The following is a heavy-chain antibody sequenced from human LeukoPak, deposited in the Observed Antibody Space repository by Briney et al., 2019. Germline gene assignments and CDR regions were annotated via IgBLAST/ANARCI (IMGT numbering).Heavy chain of an antibody. V-gene: IGHV1-2*02. CDR3: ARDPAPRSVLRFFEWSTNWFDP. J-gene: IGHJ5*02. CDR1: GYTFTGYY. Sequence: GASVKVSCKASGYTFTGYYMHWVRQAPGQGHEWMGWINPNSGGTNYAQKFQGRVTMTRDTSISTAYMELSRLRSDDTAVYYCARDPAPRSVLRFFEWSTNWFDPWGQGTLVTVSS. CDR2: INPNSGGT. D-gene: IGHD3-3*01.